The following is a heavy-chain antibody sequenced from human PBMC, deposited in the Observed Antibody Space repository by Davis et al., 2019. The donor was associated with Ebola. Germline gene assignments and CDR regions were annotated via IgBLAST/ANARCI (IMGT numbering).Heavy chain of an antibody. CDR1: GFTFSSYA. CDR2: ISYDGSNK. CDR3: AKGRFGELLFDH. Sequence: GESLKISCAASGFTFSSYAMSWVRQAPGKGLEWVAVISYDGSNKYYADSVKGRFTISRDNSKNTLYLHMNSLRVEDTAIYYCAKGRFGELLFDHWGQGSLVSVSS. J-gene: IGHJ4*02. V-gene: IGHV3-30-3*01. D-gene: IGHD3-10*01.